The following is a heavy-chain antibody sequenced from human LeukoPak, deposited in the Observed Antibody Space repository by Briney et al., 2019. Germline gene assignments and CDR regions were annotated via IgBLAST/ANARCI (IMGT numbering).Heavy chain of an antibody. V-gene: IGHV3-23*01. CDR2: IVGSGDTT. CDR3: AKGTRSSPNDAADI. J-gene: IGHJ3*02. D-gene: IGHD1-26*01. Sequence: PGGSLRLSCAASGFTFSSYSMNWVRQAPGKGLYWVSAIVGSGDTTYYTNSVKGRFTISRDNSKNTLYLHMNSLRAEDTAVYYCAKGTRSSPNDAADIWGQGTMVTVSS. CDR1: GFTFSSYS.